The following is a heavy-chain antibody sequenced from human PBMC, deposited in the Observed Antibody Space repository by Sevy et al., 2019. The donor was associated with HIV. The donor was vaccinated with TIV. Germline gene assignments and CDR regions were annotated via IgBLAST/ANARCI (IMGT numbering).Heavy chain of an antibody. CDR1: GFTFGGYG. D-gene: IGHD6-6*01. CDR2: ISFDGSNK. Sequence: GGSLGLSCAASGFTFGGYGMHWVRQAPGKGLEWVSLISFDGSNKDYADSVKGRFTISRDNSKNTLYLQMNSLRAEDTAMYYCTREGQGYSSSSGYWGQGTLVTVSS. V-gene: IGHV3-30*03. CDR3: TREGQGYSSSSGY. J-gene: IGHJ4*02.